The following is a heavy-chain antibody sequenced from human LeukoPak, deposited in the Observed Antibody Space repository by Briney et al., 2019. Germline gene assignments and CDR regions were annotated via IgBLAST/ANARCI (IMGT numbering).Heavy chain of an antibody. V-gene: IGHV4-4*07. Sequence: PSETLSLTCTVSGGPINTYYWSWIRQPAGKGLEWIGRINTSGSTNYNPSLKSRVTMSVDTTKNQLSLKLSSETAADTAVYYCARGDGFYFDYWGQGTLVTVSS. CDR3: ARGDGFYFDY. J-gene: IGHJ4*02. CDR2: INTSGST. CDR1: GGPINTYY.